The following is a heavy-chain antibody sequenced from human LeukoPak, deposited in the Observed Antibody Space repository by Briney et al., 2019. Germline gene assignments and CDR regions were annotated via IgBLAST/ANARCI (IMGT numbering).Heavy chain of an antibody. J-gene: IGHJ4*02. CDR2: ISGSGGST. V-gene: IGHV3-23*01. CDR3: ATAATSSSWYYYFDY. D-gene: IGHD6-13*01. CDR1: GFTFSSYA. Sequence: GGSLRLSCAASGFTFSSYAMSWVRQAPGKGLGWVSAISGSGGSTYYADSVKGRFTISRDNSKNTLYLQMNSLRAEDTAVYYCATAATSSSWYYYFDYWGQGTLVTVSS.